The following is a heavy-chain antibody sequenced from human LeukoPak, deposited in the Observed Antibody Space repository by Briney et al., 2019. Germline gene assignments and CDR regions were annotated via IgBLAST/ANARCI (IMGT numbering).Heavy chain of an antibody. CDR3: AKDYLSYSSSSVGSDY. CDR2: IRYDGSNK. CDR1: GFTFSSYG. J-gene: IGHJ4*02. D-gene: IGHD6-6*01. Sequence: PGGSLRLSCAASGFTFSSYGMHWVRQAPGKGLEWVAFIRYDGSNKYYADSVKGRFTISRDNSKNTLYLQMNSLRAEDTAVYYCAKDYLSYSSSSVGSDYWGQGTLVTVSS. V-gene: IGHV3-30*02.